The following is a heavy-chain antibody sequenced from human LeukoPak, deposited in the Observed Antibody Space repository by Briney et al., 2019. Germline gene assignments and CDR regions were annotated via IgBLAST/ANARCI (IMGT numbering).Heavy chain of an antibody. J-gene: IGHJ4*02. CDR1: GYTFTGYY. CDR3: ARGLYSYGQYYFDY. D-gene: IGHD5-18*01. CDR2: INPNSGGT. V-gene: IGHV1-2*02. Sequence: GASVKVSCKASGYTFTGYYMHWVRQAPGQGLEWMGWINPNSGGTNYAQKFQGRVTMTRDTSISTAYMELSRLRSDDTAVYYCARGLYSYGQYYFDYWGQGTLDTVSS.